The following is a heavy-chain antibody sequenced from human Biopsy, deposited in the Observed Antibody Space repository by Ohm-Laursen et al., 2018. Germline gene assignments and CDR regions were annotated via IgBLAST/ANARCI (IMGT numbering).Heavy chain of an antibody. D-gene: IGHD1-26*01. J-gene: IGHJ4*02. CDR1: GYSFTSYY. V-gene: IGHV1-46*01. CDR2: INPSGSTT. Sequence: GASVKVSCKASGYSFTSYYMHWVRQAPGQGLEWMGMINPSGSTTSYPQMFQGRVTMTTNTSVNTAYMELSSLTFEDTAVYYCAIEGGTYSKPFDYWGQGSQVIVSS. CDR3: AIEGGTYSKPFDY.